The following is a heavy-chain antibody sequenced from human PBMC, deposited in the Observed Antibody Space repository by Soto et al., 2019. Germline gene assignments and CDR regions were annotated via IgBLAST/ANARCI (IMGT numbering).Heavy chain of an antibody. CDR3: ARWAVVAAQLYYYYYYGMDV. CDR1: GGSISSSNW. CDR2: IYHSGST. D-gene: IGHD2-15*01. J-gene: IGHJ6*02. Sequence: NPSENLSLTCAVSGGSISSSNWWSWVRQPPGKGLEWIGEIYHSGSTNYNPSLKSRVTISVDKSKNQFSLKLSSVTAADTAVYYCARWAVVAAQLYYYYYYGMDVWGQGTTVTVSS. V-gene: IGHV4-4*02.